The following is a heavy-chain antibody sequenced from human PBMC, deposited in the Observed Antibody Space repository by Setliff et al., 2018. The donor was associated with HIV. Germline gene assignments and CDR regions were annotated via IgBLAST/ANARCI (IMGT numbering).Heavy chain of an antibody. Sequence: GSLRLSCVASGFPFSTYALHWVRQTPGKGLVWVSRIGPDGSDTNYADFVKGRLTISRDNARNVLYLQMNSLRADDTALYYCAVNIMGLTLVDYWGQGTLVTVSS. CDR2: IGPDGSDT. CDR3: AVNIMGLTLVDY. D-gene: IGHD5-12*01. CDR1: GFPFSTYA. J-gene: IGHJ4*02. V-gene: IGHV3-74*01.